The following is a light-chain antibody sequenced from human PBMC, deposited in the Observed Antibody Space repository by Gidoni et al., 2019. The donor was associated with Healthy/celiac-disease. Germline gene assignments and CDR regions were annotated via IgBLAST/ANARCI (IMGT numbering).Light chain of an antibody. CDR1: QSISSY. Sequence: DIQITQSPSTLSASVGDRVTITCRASQSISSYLHWYQQKPGKAPKLLIYAASSLQSGVPSRFSGSGSGTDFTLTISSLEPEDFAVYYCQQSYSTPWTFGEGTKVEIK. CDR3: QQSYSTPWT. V-gene: IGKV1-39*01. J-gene: IGKJ1*01. CDR2: AAS.